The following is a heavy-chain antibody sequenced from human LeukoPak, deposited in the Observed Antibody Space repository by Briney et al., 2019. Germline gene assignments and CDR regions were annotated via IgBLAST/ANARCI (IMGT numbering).Heavy chain of an antibody. V-gene: IGHV3-48*03. J-gene: IGHJ4*02. Sequence: GGSLRLSCAGSGFTFNNYAMTWVRQAPGKGLEWVSYISSSSSTIHYADSVKGRFTISRDNAKNSLYLQMNSLRAEDTAVYYCARDPHSSSSVDYWGQGTLVTVSS. CDR3: ARDPHSSSSVDY. CDR2: ISSSSSTI. CDR1: GFTFNNYA. D-gene: IGHD6-6*01.